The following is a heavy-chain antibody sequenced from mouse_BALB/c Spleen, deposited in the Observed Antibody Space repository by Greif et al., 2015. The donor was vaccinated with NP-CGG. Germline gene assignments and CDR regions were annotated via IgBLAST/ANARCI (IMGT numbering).Heavy chain of an antibody. V-gene: IGHV6-6*02. CDR2: IRLKSNNYAT. Sequence: EVQVVESGGGLVQPGGSMKLSCVASGFTFSNYWMNWVRQSPEKGLEWVAEIRLKSNNYATHYAESVKGRFTISRDDSKSSVYLQMNNLRAEDTGIYYCTRFYYGDYFDYWGQGTTLTVSS. J-gene: IGHJ2*01. D-gene: IGHD2-13*01. CDR3: TRFYYGDYFDY. CDR1: GFTFSNYW.